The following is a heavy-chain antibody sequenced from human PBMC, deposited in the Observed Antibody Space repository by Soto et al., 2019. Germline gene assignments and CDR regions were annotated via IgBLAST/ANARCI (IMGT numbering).Heavy chain of an antibody. CDR2: ISSSSSTI. J-gene: IGHJ5*02. D-gene: IGHD2-8*01. Sequence: GGSLRLSCAASGFTFSSYSMNWVRQAPGKGLEWVSYISSSSSTIYYADSVKGRFTISRDNAKNSLYLQMNSLRDEDTAVYYCARDHGCTNGVCYSNWFDPWGQGTLVTVSS. CDR1: GFTFSSYS. CDR3: ARDHGCTNGVCYSNWFDP. V-gene: IGHV3-48*02.